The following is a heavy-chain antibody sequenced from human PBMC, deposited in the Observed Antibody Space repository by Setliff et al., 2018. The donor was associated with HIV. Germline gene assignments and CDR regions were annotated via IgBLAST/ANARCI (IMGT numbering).Heavy chain of an antibody. J-gene: IGHJ4*02. CDR1: GYSISSDYY. V-gene: IGHV4-38-2*01. D-gene: IGHD3-3*01. CDR2: IYHSGST. CDR3: ARGPLTIFGVVIIPNYFDY. Sequence: KPSETLSLTCAVSGYSISSDYYWGWIRQPPGKGLEWIGSIYHSGSTYYNPSLKSRVTISLDTSKNQFSLKLSSVTAADTAVYYCARGPLTIFGVVIIPNYFDYWGQGTLVTVSS.